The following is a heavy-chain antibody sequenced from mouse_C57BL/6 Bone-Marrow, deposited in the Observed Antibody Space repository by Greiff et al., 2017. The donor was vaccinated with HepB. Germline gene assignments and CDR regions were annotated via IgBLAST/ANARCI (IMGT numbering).Heavy chain of an antibody. J-gene: IGHJ4*01. D-gene: IGHD2-4*01. V-gene: IGHV2-9-1*01. CDR1: GFSLTSYA. CDR3: ARNWRGYEYDDDYYAMDY. CDR2: IWTGGGT. Sequence: VQLQQSGPGLVAPSQSLSITCTVSGFSLTSYAISWVRQPPGKGLEWLGVIWTGGGTNYNSALKSRLSISKDNSKSQVFLKMNSLQTDDTARYYCARNWRGYEYDDDYYAMDYWGQGTSVTVSS.